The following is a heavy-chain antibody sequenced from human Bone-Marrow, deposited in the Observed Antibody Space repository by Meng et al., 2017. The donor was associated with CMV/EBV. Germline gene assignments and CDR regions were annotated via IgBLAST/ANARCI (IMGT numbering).Heavy chain of an antibody. V-gene: IGHV4-61*01. Sequence: GSLRLSCTASGGSVSSGSYYWSWIRQPPGKGLEWIGYIYYSGSTNYNPSLKSRVTISVDTSKNQFSLKLSSVTAADTAVYYCARDDYGDYGDAFDIWGQGTMVTVSS. CDR2: IYYSGST. CDR3: ARDDYGDYGDAFDI. J-gene: IGHJ3*02. CDR1: GGSVSSGSYY. D-gene: IGHD4-17*01.